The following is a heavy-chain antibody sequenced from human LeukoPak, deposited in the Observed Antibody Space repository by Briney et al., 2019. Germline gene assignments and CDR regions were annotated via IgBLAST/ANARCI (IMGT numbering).Heavy chain of an antibody. Sequence: PGGSLRLSCAASGFTFMTYSMNWVRQAPGKGLEWVSSISSTSSSYIYYADSVKGRFTISRDNAKNSLYLQMNSLRAEDTAVYYCAREGAVATAMLSLDYWGQGALVTVSS. J-gene: IGHJ4*02. D-gene: IGHD5-18*01. CDR1: GFTFMTYS. CDR3: AREGAVATAMLSLDY. V-gene: IGHV3-21*01. CDR2: ISSTSSSYI.